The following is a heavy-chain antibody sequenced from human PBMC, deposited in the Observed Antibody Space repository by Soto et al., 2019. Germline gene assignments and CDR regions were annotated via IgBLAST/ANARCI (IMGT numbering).Heavy chain of an antibody. V-gene: IGHV4-59*01. J-gene: IGHJ3*02. CDR3: ARGPPRLGAFDI. Sequence: PSETLSLTCTVSGGSISSYYWSWIRQPPGKGLEWIGYIYYSGSTNYNPSLKSRVTISVDTSKNQFSLKLSSVTAADTAAYYCARGPPRLGAFDIWGQGTMVTVSS. D-gene: IGHD2-21*01. CDR2: IYYSGST. CDR1: GGSISSYY.